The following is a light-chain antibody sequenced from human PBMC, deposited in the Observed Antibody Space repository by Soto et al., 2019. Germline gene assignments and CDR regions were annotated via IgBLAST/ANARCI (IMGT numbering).Light chain of an antibody. Sequence: DIQMTQSPSTLSASVGDRVTITCRASQSIRSWLAWYQQKPGKAPKLLIYDASSLESGVPSRFSGSGSGTEFTLTISSLQTDDFATYYCQQYHSYSWTFGQGTKVEIK. CDR1: QSIRSW. J-gene: IGKJ1*01. CDR2: DAS. V-gene: IGKV1-5*01. CDR3: QQYHSYSWT.